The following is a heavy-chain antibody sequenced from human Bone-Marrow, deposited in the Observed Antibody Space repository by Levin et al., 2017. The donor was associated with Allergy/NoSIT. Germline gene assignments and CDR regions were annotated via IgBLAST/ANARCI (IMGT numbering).Heavy chain of an antibody. CDR1: GFTFGNNW. V-gene: IGHV3-74*01. CDR3: VKEAYWAGGL. Sequence: HAGGSLRLSCAASGFTFGNNWMHWVRQAPGKGLVWVSRINTNGGITDYADSVKGRFTISRDNAKNTQYLQMNSLRAEDTAVYYCVKEAYWAGGLWGQGTTVTVSS. D-gene: IGHD2-8*02. J-gene: IGHJ6*02. CDR2: INTNGGIT.